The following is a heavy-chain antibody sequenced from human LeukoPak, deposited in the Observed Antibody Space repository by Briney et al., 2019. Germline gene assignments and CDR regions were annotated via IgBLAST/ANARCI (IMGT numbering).Heavy chain of an antibody. V-gene: IGHV3-21*01. J-gene: IGHJ5*02. CDR3: ARDGRIVVVPAAIRGNWFDP. CDR2: ISSSSSYI. Sequence: GGSLRLSCAASGFTFSSYSMNWVRQAPGRGLEWVSSISSSSSYIYYADSAKGRFTISRDNAKNSLYLQMNSLRAEDTAVYYCARDGRIVVVPAAIRGNWFDPWGQGTLVTVSS. CDR1: GFTFSSYS. D-gene: IGHD2-2*02.